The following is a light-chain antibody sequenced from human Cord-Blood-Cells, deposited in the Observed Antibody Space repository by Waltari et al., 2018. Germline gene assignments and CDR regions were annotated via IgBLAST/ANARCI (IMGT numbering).Light chain of an antibody. J-gene: IGKJ1*01. CDR3: QQSYSTPGIGT. Sequence: DIQMTQSPSSLSASVGDRVTITCRASQSISRYLNWYQQKPGKAPKLLIYAASSLQSGVPSRFSGSGSGTDFTLTISSLQPEDFATYYCQQSYSTPGIGTFGQGTKVEIK. CDR1: QSISRY. V-gene: IGKV1-39*01. CDR2: AAS.